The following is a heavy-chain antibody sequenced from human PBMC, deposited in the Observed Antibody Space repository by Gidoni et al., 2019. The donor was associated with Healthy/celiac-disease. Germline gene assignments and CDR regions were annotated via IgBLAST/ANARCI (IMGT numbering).Heavy chain of an antibody. CDR2: IYYSGST. CDR1: GGSISSYY. Sequence: QVQLQESGPGLVKPSETLSLTCTVSGGSISSYYWSWIRQPPGKGLEWIGYIYYSGSTNYNPSLKSRVTISVDTSKNQFSLKLSSVTAADTAVYYCARCSPYYDILTGFGPVDPWGQGTLVTVSS. D-gene: IGHD3-9*01. V-gene: IGHV4-59*08. J-gene: IGHJ5*02. CDR3: ARCSPYYDILTGFGPVDP.